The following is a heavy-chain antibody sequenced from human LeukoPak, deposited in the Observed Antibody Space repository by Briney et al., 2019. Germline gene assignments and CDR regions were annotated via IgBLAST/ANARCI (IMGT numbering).Heavy chain of an antibody. CDR3: ARRVVPAAMIRYFDL. V-gene: IGHV4-34*01. J-gene: IGHJ2*01. D-gene: IGHD2-2*01. CDR1: GDSISSYY. Sequence: SETLSLTCTVSGDSISSYYWSWIRQPPGKGLEWIGEINHSGSTNYNPSLKSRVTISVDTSKNQFSLKLSSVTAADTAVYYCARRVVPAAMIRYFDLWGRGTLVTVSS. CDR2: INHSGST.